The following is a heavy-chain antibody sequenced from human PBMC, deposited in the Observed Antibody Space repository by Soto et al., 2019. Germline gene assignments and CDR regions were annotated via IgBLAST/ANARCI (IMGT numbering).Heavy chain of an antibody. V-gene: IGHV4-30-2*01. CDR2: IYHSGST. J-gene: IGHJ4*02. CDR1: GGSISSGGYS. CDR3: ARGEVVALGY. D-gene: IGHD2-15*01. Sequence: QLQLQESGSGLVKPSQTLSLTCAVSGGSISSGGYSCSWIRQPPGKGLEWIGYIYHSGSTYYNPSLTRRVTILVDRSKNQFSLKLSSVTAADTAVYYCARGEVVALGYWGQGTLVTVSS.